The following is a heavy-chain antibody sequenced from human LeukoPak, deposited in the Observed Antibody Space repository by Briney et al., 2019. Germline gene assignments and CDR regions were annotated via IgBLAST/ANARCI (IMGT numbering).Heavy chain of an antibody. Sequence: GGSLRLSCAASGFTFSDYYMSWIRQAPGKGLEWVSYISSSDSTIYYADSVKGRFTISRDNAKNSLYLQMNSLRAEDTAVYYCARDHKRGYSGYDPNFDYWGQGTLVTVSS. D-gene: IGHD5-12*01. CDR3: ARDHKRGYSGYDPNFDY. J-gene: IGHJ4*02. CDR2: ISSSDSTI. CDR1: GFTFSDYY. V-gene: IGHV3-11*01.